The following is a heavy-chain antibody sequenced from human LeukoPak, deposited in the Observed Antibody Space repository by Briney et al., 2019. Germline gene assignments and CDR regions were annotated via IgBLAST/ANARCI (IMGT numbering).Heavy chain of an antibody. J-gene: IGHJ4*02. CDR1: GFTCRNYA. D-gene: IGHD3-10*01. V-gene: IGHV3-23*01. CDR3: AKAYYYGSGNNDKTFDY. CDR2: VSGSGDRT. Sequence: GGSLRLSCAASGFTCRNYAMSWGRQAPGKVLEWVSTVSGSGDRTYYADSVKGRFTISRDNSKNTLDLQMSSLRAEDTAVYYCAKAYYYGSGNNDKTFDYWGQGTLVTVSS.